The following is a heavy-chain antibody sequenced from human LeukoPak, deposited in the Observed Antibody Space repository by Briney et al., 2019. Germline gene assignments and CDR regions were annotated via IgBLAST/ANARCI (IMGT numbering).Heavy chain of an antibody. CDR1: GYTFTSYG. V-gene: IGHV1-18*01. D-gene: IGHD6-13*01. J-gene: IGHJ6*03. CDR2: ISAYNGNT. CDR3: ARVPGYSSSSYYMDV. Sequence: ASVKVSRKASGYTFTSYGISWVRQAPGQGLEWMGWISAYNGNTNYAQKLQGRVTMTTDTSTSTAYMELRSLRSDDTAVYYCARVPGYSSSSYYMDVWGKGTTVTISS.